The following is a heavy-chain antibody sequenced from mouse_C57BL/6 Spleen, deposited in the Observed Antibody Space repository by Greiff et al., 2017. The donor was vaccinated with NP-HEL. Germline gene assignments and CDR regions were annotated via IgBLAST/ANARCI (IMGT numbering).Heavy chain of an antibody. CDR3: ATIYYDYPLFDY. CDR1: GYAFTNYL. Sequence: VKLQESGAELVRPGTSVKVSCKASGYAFTNYLIEWVKQRPGQGLEWIGVINPGSGGTNYNEKFKGKATLTADKSSSTAYMQLSSLTSEDSAVYFCATIYYDYPLFDYWGQGTTLTVSS. CDR2: INPGSGGT. D-gene: IGHD2-4*01. V-gene: IGHV1-54*01. J-gene: IGHJ2*01.